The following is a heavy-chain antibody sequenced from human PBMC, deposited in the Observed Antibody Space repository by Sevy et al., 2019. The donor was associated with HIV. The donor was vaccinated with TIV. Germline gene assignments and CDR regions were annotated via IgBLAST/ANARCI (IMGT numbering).Heavy chain of an antibody. J-gene: IGHJ6*03. D-gene: IGHD2-2*01. CDR3: AFCTSGDLYYFYHLDV. Sequence: QAGGSLRLSCAASGFSFSGYALTWVRQAPGKGLEWVAAISGSGDYTYYADSVKGRVTISRDSSKKMLYLQINRLNAEDTAVYYCAFCTSGDLYYFYHLDVWGKGTAVTVSS. V-gene: IGHV3-23*01. CDR2: ISGSGDYT. CDR1: GFSFSGYA.